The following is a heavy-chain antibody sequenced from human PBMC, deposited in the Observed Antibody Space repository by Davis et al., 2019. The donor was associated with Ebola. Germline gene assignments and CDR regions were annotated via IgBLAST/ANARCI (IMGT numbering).Heavy chain of an antibody. CDR2: ISAYNGNT. CDR1: GYTFTSYG. CDR3: ARASRWLQLSYFDY. D-gene: IGHD5-24*01. J-gene: IGHJ4*02. Sequence: AASVKVSCKASGYTFTSYGISWVRQAPGQGLEWMGWISAYNGNTNYAQKLQGRVTMTTDTSTSTAYMELRSLRSDDTAVYYCARASRWLQLSYFDYWGQGFLVTVSS. V-gene: IGHV1-18*04.